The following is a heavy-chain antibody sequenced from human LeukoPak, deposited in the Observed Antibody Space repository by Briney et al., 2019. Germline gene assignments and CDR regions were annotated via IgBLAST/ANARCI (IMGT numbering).Heavy chain of an antibody. D-gene: IGHD3-22*01. V-gene: IGHV1-24*01. Sequence: ASVKVSCKVSGYTLTELSMHWARQAPGKGLEWMGGFDPEDGETIYAQKFQGRVTMTEETSTDTAYMELSSLRSEDTAVYYCATRITMIVVVDAFDIWGQGTMVTVSS. CDR1: GYTLTELS. CDR3: ATRITMIVVVDAFDI. CDR2: FDPEDGET. J-gene: IGHJ3*02.